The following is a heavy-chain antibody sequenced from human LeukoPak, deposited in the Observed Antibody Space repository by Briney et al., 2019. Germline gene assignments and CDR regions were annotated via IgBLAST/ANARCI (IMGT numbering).Heavy chain of an antibody. D-gene: IGHD3-22*01. V-gene: IGHV4-34*01. CDR2: INHSGST. CDR1: GGSFSGYY. CDR3: ARHSTYYYDSSGYYPDAFDI. J-gene: IGHJ3*02. Sequence: SETLSLTCAVYGGSFSGYYWSWIRQPPGKGLEWIGEINHSGSTYYNPSLKSRVTISVDTSKNQFSLKLSSVTAADTAVYYCARHSTYYYDSSGYYPDAFDIWGQGTMVTVSS.